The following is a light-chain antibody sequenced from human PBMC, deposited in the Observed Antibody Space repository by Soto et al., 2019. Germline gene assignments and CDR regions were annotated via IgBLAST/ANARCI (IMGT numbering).Light chain of an antibody. CDR2: EGS. CDR1: SSDVGSSNL. CDR3: CSFARSITLKA. J-gene: IGLJ1*01. Sequence: QSVLTQPASVSASPGQSITISCTGTSSDVGSSNLVSWYQHHPGKAPKLIIYEGSRRPSGVSGRFSGSKSGNTASLTLSGFQADDEADYYCCSFARSITLKAFGTRNTVTV. V-gene: IGLV2-23*01.